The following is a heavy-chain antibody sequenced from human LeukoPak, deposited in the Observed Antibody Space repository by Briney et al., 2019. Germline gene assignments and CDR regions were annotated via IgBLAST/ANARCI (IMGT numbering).Heavy chain of an antibody. D-gene: IGHD3-22*01. CDR3: ASIATRYYDSSVDY. Sequence: GGSLRLSCAASGFTFSDHYMDWVRQAPGKGLEWVGRTRNKAISYTTEYAASVKGRFTISRDDSKNSLYLQMNSLKTEDTAVYYCASIATRYYDSSVDYWGQGTLVTVSS. CDR1: GFTFSDHY. V-gene: IGHV3-72*01. J-gene: IGHJ4*02. CDR2: TRNKAISYTT.